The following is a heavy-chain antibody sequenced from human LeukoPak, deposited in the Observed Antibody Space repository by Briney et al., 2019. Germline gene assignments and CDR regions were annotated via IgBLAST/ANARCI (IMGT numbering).Heavy chain of an antibody. CDR3: ARQRSIYSSAWIFIDY. J-gene: IGHJ4*02. Sequence: GESLKISCKGSGYSFTTYWIGWARQMPGKGLEWMGIIFPGDSDTRYSPSFQGQVTISADKPINTAYLQWSSLKASDTAMYYCARQRSIYSSAWIFIDYWGQGTLVTVSS. CDR2: IFPGDSDT. D-gene: IGHD6-19*01. V-gene: IGHV5-51*01. CDR1: GYSFTTYW.